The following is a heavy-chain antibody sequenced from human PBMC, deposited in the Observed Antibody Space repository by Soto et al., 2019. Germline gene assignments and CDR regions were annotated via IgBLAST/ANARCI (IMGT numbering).Heavy chain of an antibody. D-gene: IGHD6-19*01. CDR2: ISGSGGST. V-gene: IGHV3-23*01. CDR3: AKDQRLDSSGWYYFDY. Sequence: GGSLRLSCAASGFTFSSHAMSWVRQAPGKGLEWVSAISGSGGSTYYADSVKGRFTISRDNSKNTLYLQMNSLRAEDTAVYYCAKDQRLDSSGWYYFDYWGQGTLVTVSS. CDR1: GFTFSSHA. J-gene: IGHJ4*02.